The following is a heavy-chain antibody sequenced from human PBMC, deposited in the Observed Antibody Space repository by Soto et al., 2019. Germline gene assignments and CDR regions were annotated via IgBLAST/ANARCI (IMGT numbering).Heavy chain of an antibody. CDR3: ARDGPSYSYGPRYFDH. V-gene: IGHV1-69*13. CDR2: IIPIFGTA. Sequence: SVKVSCKASGGTFSSYAISWVRQAPGQGLEWMGGIIPIFGTANYAQKFQGRVTITADESTSTAYMELSSLRSEDTAVYYCARDGPSYSYGPRYFDHWGQGTLVTVSS. CDR1: GGTFSSYA. D-gene: IGHD5-18*01. J-gene: IGHJ4*02.